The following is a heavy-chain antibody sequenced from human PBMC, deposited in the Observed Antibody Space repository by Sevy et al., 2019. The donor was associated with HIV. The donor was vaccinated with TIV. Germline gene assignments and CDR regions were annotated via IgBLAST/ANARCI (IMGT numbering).Heavy chain of an antibody. D-gene: IGHD3-22*01. V-gene: IGHV4-59*01. CDR1: GGSISSYY. J-gene: IGHJ4*02. CDR2: IYYSGST. Sequence: SETLSLTCTVSGGSISSYYWSWIRQPPGKGLEWIGYIYYSGSTNYNPSLKSRVTISVDTSKNQFSLKLSSVTAADTAVYYCARAYYDSSGLFDYWGQGTLVTASS. CDR3: ARAYYDSSGLFDY.